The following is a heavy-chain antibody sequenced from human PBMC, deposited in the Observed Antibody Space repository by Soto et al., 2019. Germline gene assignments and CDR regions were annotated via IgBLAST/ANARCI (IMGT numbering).Heavy chain of an antibody. V-gene: IGHV1-2*04. Sequence: ASVKVSCKASGYTFTGYYMHWVRQAPGQGLEWMGWINPNSGGTNYAQKFQGWVTMTRDTSISTAYMELGRLGSDDTAVYYCAREGLKGSSWYGVNWFDPWGQGTLVTVSS. CDR3: AREGLKGSSWYGVNWFDP. D-gene: IGHD6-13*01. CDR1: GYTFTGYY. J-gene: IGHJ5*02. CDR2: INPNSGGT.